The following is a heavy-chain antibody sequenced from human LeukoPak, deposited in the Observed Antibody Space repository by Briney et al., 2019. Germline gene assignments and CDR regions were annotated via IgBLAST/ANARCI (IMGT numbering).Heavy chain of an antibody. Sequence: ASVKVSCKASGGTFSSYTISWVRQAPGQGLEWMGRIIPILGIAHYAQKFQGRVTITTDESTSTVYMELSSLRSEDTAVYYCARNGHDYGDYETFYYFDYWGQGTLVTVSS. CDR2: IIPILGIA. D-gene: IGHD4-17*01. CDR1: GGTFSSYT. CDR3: ARNGHDYGDYETFYYFDY. V-gene: IGHV1-69*02. J-gene: IGHJ4*02.